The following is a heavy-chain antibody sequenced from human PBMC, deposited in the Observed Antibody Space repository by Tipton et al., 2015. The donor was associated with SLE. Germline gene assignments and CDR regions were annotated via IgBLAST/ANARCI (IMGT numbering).Heavy chain of an antibody. CDR2: IYTSGST. CDR1: GGSISSGSYY. V-gene: IGHV4-61*09. Sequence: TLSLTCTASGGSISSGSYYWSWIRQPAGKGLEWIGYIYTSGSTNYNPSLKSRVTISVDTSKNQFSLKLSSVTAADTAVYYCARVQSSSWYMGDYWGQGTLVTVSS. CDR3: ARVQSSSWYMGDY. D-gene: IGHD6-13*01. J-gene: IGHJ4*02.